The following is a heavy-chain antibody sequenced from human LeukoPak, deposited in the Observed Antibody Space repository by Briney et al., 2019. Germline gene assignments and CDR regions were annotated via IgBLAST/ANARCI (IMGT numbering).Heavy chain of an antibody. CDR3: ASSSWYGKLDY. D-gene: IGHD6-13*01. J-gene: IGHJ4*02. CDR2: IYYSGST. CDR1: GGSFSGYY. Sequence: PSETLSLTCAVYGGSFSGYYWSWIRQPPGKGLEWIGYIYYSGSTNYNPSLKSRVTISVDTSKNQFSLKLSSVTAADTAVYYCASSSWYGKLDYWGQGTLVTVSS. V-gene: IGHV4-59*08.